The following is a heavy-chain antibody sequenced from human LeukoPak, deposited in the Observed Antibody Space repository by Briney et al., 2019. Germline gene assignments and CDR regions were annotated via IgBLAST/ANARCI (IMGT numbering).Heavy chain of an antibody. CDR2: IYYSGST. CDR3: ARVASDALWSGYSPTYFYYYYMDV. V-gene: IGHV4-59*11. D-gene: IGHD3-3*01. CDR1: GGSISSHY. Sequence: PSDTLSLTCTASGGSISSHYWSWIRQPPGKGLEWIGYIYYSGSTNYNPSLKSRATTLLDTSKNQCSLKLSSVTAEDTAVYYCARVASDALWSGYSPTYFYYYYMDVWGKGTTVTVSS. J-gene: IGHJ6*03.